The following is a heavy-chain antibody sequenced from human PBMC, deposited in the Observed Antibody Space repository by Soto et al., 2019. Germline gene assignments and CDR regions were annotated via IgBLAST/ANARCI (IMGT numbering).Heavy chain of an antibody. J-gene: IGHJ6*02. CDR1: GVTGSVAA. Sequence: HPGGSLILSCAASGVTGSVAARHWVRQACGKGLGWVGRVRSKANIYATAYVASVKGRFTVSRDDTKNTAYLQMTSLKTKDTAVYYCTNFAPKPYGSGIGDYYGMDVWGQGTTVTVSS. V-gene: IGHV3-73*01. CDR2: VRSKANIYAT. CDR3: TNFAPKPYGSGIGDYYGMDV. D-gene: IGHD3-10*01.